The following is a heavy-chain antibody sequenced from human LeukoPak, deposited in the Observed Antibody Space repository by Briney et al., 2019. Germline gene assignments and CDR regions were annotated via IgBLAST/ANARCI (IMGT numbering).Heavy chain of an antibody. CDR2: IKPSGGST. D-gene: IGHD3-3*01. Sequence: GASVKVSCKASGYTFTSYYMHWVRQAPGQGLEWMGIIKPSGGSTSYAQKFQGRVTMTRDTSTSTVYMELSSLRSEDTAVYYCASFRPKSYDFWSGYSNDAFDIWGQGTMVTVSS. CDR1: GYTFTSYY. CDR3: ASFRPKSYDFWSGYSNDAFDI. V-gene: IGHV1-46*03. J-gene: IGHJ3*02.